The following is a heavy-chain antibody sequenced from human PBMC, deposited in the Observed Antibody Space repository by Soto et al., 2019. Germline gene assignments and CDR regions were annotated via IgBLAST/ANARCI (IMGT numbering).Heavy chain of an antibody. Sequence: GGSLRLSCSASEFTFSSYAMHWVRQAPGKALEYVSAISSNGGSTYYADSVKGRFTISRDNSKNTLYLQMSSLRAEDTGVYYCVKGRSSSWLKPFDSWGQGTLVTVSS. CDR3: VKGRSSSWLKPFDS. CDR2: ISSNGGST. J-gene: IGHJ4*02. V-gene: IGHV3-64D*06. CDR1: EFTFSSYA. D-gene: IGHD6-13*01.